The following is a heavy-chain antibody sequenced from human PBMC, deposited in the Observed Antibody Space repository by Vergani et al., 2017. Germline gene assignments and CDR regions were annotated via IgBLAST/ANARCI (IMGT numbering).Heavy chain of an antibody. CDR2: INPSGGST. CDR3: ARDESGYNFDY. Sequence: QVQLVQSGAEVKKPGASVKVSCKASGYTFTSYYMHWVRQAPGKGLEWMGIINPSGGSTSYAQKFQGRVTMTRDTSTSTVYMELSSLRSEDTAVYYCARDESGYNFDYWGQGTLVTVSS. D-gene: IGHD3-3*01. J-gene: IGHJ4*02. CDR1: GYTFTSYY. V-gene: IGHV1-46*01.